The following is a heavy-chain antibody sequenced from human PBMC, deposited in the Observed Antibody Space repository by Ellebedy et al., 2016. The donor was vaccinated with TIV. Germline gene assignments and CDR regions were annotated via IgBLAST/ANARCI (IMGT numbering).Heavy chain of an antibody. J-gene: IGHJ4*02. CDR1: GFTFSSYE. V-gene: IGHV3-48*03. CDR2: ITSSGSTI. D-gene: IGHD6-19*01. CDR3: ARVLTVAGTGFFDY. Sequence: GESLKISCAASGFTFSSYEMNWVRQAPGKGLEWVSYITSSGSTIYYADSVKGRFTISRDNAKNSLYLQMNSLRDEDTSVYYCARVLTVAGTGFFDYWGQGTLVTVSS.